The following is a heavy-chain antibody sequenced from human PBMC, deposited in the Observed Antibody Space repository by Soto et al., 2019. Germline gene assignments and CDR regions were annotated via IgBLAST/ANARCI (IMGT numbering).Heavy chain of an antibody. CDR3: ARGKLSDYVWGSYRYHFDY. CDR1: GGSFSGYY. Sequence: SETLSLTCAVYGGSFSGYYWSWIRQPPGKGLEWIGEINHSGSTNYNPSLKSRVTIAVDTSKNQFSLKLSSVTAADTAVYYCARGKLSDYVWGSYRYHFDYWGQGTVVTVSS. J-gene: IGHJ4*02. D-gene: IGHD3-16*02. V-gene: IGHV4-34*01. CDR2: INHSGST.